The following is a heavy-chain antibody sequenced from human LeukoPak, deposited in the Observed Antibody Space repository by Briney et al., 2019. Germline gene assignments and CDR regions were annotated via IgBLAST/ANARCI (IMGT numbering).Heavy chain of an antibody. CDR1: GFTFSNYA. CDR3: AKQEDLDYYDSSGYPTEFDP. Sequence: GGSLRLSCAASGFTFSNYAMRWVRQAPGKGLEWVSGISGSGDSTYYADSVKGRFTLSRDNSKNTLYLQMNSLRAEDTAVYYCAKQEDLDYYDSSGYPTEFDPWGQGTLVTVSS. J-gene: IGHJ5*02. CDR2: ISGSGDST. D-gene: IGHD3-22*01. V-gene: IGHV3-23*01.